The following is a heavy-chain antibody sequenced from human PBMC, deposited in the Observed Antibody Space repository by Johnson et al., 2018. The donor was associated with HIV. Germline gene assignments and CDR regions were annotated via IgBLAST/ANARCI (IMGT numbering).Heavy chain of an antibody. V-gene: IGHV3-30*19. CDR3: ARGYCTSSSHCDAFDL. Sequence: QVQLVESGGGLVQPGRSLKLSCAASGFTFSSYGMHWVRQAPGKGLEWVAAIGYDGNDKDYADSVKGRFTISRDNSRNTLYLHLNSLRAEDTAVDFCARGYCTSSSHCDAFDLCGQGTIVTFSS. D-gene: IGHD2-2*01. CDR2: IGYDGNDK. J-gene: IGHJ3*01. CDR1: GFTFSSYG.